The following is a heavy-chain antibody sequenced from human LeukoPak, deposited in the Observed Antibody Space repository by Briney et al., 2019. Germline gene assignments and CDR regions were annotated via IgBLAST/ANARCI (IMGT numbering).Heavy chain of an antibody. Sequence: SETLSLTCTVSSVSISSSSYYWGWIRQPPGKGLEWIGTIYYSGSTYYNPSLKSRVTISVDTSKNQFSLKLSSVTAADTAVYYCARTHPYYDILTGSYYYYMDVWGKGTTVTISS. CDR1: SVSISSSSYY. J-gene: IGHJ6*03. V-gene: IGHV4-39*07. CDR2: IYYSGST. D-gene: IGHD3-9*01. CDR3: ARTHPYYDILTGSYYYYMDV.